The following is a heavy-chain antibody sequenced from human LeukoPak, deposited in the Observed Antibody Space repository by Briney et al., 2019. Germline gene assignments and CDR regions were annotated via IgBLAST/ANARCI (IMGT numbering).Heavy chain of an antibody. J-gene: IGHJ4*02. Sequence: GGSLGLSCAASGFTFSSYEMNWVRQAPGKGLEWVANINQDGSGEYYVDSVKGRFTISRDNAKNSLFLQMNSLRAEDTAIYYCARAGPYQLPPRPVDYWGQGTLVTVSS. D-gene: IGHD2-2*01. V-gene: IGHV3-7*01. CDR2: INQDGSGE. CDR1: GFTFSSYE. CDR3: ARAGPYQLPPRPVDY.